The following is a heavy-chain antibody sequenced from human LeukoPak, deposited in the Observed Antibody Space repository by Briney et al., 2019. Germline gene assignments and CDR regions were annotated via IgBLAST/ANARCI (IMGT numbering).Heavy chain of an antibody. J-gene: IGHJ5*01. Sequence: PGESLKISCEAVGHRFTNHWIGWVRQMPGEGLEGMGIINLGDSETHYTPSFQDQVTFSLDKPTNTAYLQWRTLKASDTAMYYCARRPYSGSPNGFDPWGRGTLVTVSS. D-gene: IGHD1-26*01. CDR1: GHRFTNHW. CDR2: INLGDSET. V-gene: IGHV5-51*01. CDR3: ARRPYSGSPNGFDP.